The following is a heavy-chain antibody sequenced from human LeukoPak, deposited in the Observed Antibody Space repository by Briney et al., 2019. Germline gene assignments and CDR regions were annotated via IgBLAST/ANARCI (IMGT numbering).Heavy chain of an antibody. J-gene: IGHJ4*02. D-gene: IGHD6-13*01. Sequence: SETLSLTCTVSGDSMSSYHWAWIRQPPGKGLEYIASIYYSGGANYNPSLKSRVTISVETSKNQFSLKLSSVIAADTAVYYCARGEDSASWLIDSWGQGTLVTVSS. V-gene: IGHV4-59*01. CDR1: GDSMSSYH. CDR2: IYYSGGA. CDR3: ARGEDSASWLIDS.